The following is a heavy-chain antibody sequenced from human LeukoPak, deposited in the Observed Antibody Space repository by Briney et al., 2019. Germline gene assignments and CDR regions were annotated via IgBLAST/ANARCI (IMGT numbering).Heavy chain of an antibody. Sequence: SETLSLTCTVSGDSISSYYWSWIRQPPGKGLEWIGYIYYSGSTNYNPSLKSRVTISVDTSKNQFSLKLSSVTAADTAVYYCARSGSYYLFGWGAFDYWGQGTLVTVSS. CDR2: IYYSGST. CDR1: GDSISSYY. J-gene: IGHJ4*02. D-gene: IGHD1-26*01. V-gene: IGHV4-59*01. CDR3: ARSGSYYLFGWGAFDY.